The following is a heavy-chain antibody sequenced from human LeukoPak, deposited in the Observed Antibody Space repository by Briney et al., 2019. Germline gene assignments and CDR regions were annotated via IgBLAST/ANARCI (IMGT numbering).Heavy chain of an antibody. Sequence: SETLSLTCTVSGGSISSYYWSWIRQPPGKGLEWIGYIYYSGSTNYNPSLKSRVTISVDTSKNQFSLKLNSGTAADTAVYYCARSRREYCSGGSCWGRDAFDIWGQGTMVTVSS. V-gene: IGHV4-59*01. D-gene: IGHD2-15*01. CDR3: ARSRREYCSGGSCWGRDAFDI. J-gene: IGHJ3*02. CDR2: IYYSGST. CDR1: GGSISSYY.